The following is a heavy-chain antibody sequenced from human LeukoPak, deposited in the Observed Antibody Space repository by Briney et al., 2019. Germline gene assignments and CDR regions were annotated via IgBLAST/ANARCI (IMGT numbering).Heavy chain of an antibody. J-gene: IGHJ3*02. CDR2: TYYRSKWYN. CDR1: GDSVSSNSAA. Sequence: HSQTLSLTCVIAGDSVSSNSAAWNWIRQSPSRGLEWLGRTYYRSKWYNDYAVSVKSRITINPDTSKNQFSLHLNSVTPEDTAVYYCARGHDSRGCRFDIWGQGTMVTVSS. V-gene: IGHV6-1*01. D-gene: IGHD2-21*02. CDR3: ARGHDSRGCRFDI.